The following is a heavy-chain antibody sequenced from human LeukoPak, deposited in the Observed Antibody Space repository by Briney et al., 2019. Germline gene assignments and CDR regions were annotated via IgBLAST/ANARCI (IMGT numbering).Heavy chain of an antibody. D-gene: IGHD3-22*01. CDR2: INHSGST. J-gene: IGHJ6*03. CDR1: GGSISSSSYY. CDR3: ARDRYYYDSSGYYVYYYYMDV. V-gene: IGHV4-39*07. Sequence: SETLSLTCTVSGGSISSSSYYWGWIRQPPGKGLEWIGEINHSGSTNYNPSLKSRVTISVDTSKNQFSLKLSSVTAADTAVYYCARDRYYYDSSGYYVYYYYMDVWGKGTTVTVSS.